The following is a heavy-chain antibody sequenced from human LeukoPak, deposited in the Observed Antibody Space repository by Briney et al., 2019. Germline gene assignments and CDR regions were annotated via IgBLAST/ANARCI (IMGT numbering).Heavy chain of an antibody. D-gene: IGHD2-15*01. J-gene: IGHJ5*02. Sequence: ASVKVSCKASGYTFTGYYMHWVRQAPGQGLEWMGWINPNSGGTNYAQKFQGRVTMTRDTSISTAYMELSRLRSDDTAVYYCARDLDSLLGYCSGGSCYSWFDPWGQGTLVTVSS. CDR1: GYTFTGYY. V-gene: IGHV1-2*02. CDR2: INPNSGGT. CDR3: ARDLDSLLGYCSGGSCYSWFDP.